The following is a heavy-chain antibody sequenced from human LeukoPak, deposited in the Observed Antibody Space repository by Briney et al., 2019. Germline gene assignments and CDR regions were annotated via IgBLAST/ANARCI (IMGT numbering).Heavy chain of an antibody. CDR1: GFTFSSYA. D-gene: IGHD3-22*01. CDR3: AKLPDRTYYYDSSGYYPFDI. CDR2: ISGSGGST. V-gene: IGHV3-23*01. Sequence: GGSLRLSCAASGFTFSSYAMSWVRQAPGKGLEWVSAISGSGGSTYYADSVKGRFTISRDNSKNMLYLQMNSLRAEDTAVYYCAKLPDRTYYYDSSGYYPFDIWGQGTMVTVSS. J-gene: IGHJ3*02.